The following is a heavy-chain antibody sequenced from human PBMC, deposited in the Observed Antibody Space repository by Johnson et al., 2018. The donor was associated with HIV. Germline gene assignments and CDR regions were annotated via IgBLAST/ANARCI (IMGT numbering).Heavy chain of an antibody. CDR1: GFTFSSYA. D-gene: IGHD4-17*01. V-gene: IGHV3-30*04. CDR3: ARVSSSVTTARYGAFDI. J-gene: IGHJ3*02. CDR2: VLHDGNNK. Sequence: QVQLVESGGGVVQPGRSLRLSCAASGFTFSSYAMHWVRQAPGKGLAWVAVVLHDGNNKYYADSVQGRFTISRDNSKNTLYLQINSLRAEDTAVYYCARVSSSVTTARYGAFDIWGQGTMVIVSS.